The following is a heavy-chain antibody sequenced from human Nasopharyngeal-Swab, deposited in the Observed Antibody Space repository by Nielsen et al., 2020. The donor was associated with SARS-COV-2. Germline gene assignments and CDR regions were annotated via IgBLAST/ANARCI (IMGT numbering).Heavy chain of an antibody. CDR2: IYYSEST. CDR3: ARGKFASGGYYRIYYGMDV. J-gene: IGHJ6*02. CDR1: GGSVSSGSYY. D-gene: IGHD3-3*01. Sequence: SETLSLTCTVSGGSVSSGSYYWSWIRQPPGKGLEWIGYIYYSESTNYNPSLKSRVTISVDTSKNQFSLKLSSVTAADTAVYYCARGKFASGGYYRIYYGMDVWGQGTTVTVSS. V-gene: IGHV4-61*01.